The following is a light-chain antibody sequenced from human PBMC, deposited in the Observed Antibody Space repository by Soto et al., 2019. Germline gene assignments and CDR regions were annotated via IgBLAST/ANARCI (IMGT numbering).Light chain of an antibody. V-gene: IGLV4-69*01. CDR1: SGHSSYA. Sequence: QLVLTQSPSASASLGASVKLTCTLSSGHSSYAIAWHQQQPEKGPRYLMKLNSDGSHSKGDGIPDRFSGSSSGAERYLTISSLQSEDEADYYCQTWGTGRLGGGTQLTVL. CDR3: QTWGTGR. CDR2: LNSDGSH. J-gene: IGLJ2*01.